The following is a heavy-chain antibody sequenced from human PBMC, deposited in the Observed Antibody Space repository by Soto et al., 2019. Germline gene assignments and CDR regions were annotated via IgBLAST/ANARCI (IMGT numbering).Heavy chain of an antibody. D-gene: IGHD3-10*01. Sequence: QVQLVQSGAEVKKPGSSVKVSCKASGGTFSSYAISWVRQAPGQGLEWMGGIIPIFGTANYAQKFQGRVTITADESTSNAYMELGSLRSEDPAVYYCARAGSRYYYGSGTPPPAYWGQGTLVTVSS. CDR1: GGTFSSYA. J-gene: IGHJ4*02. CDR2: IIPIFGTA. V-gene: IGHV1-69*01. CDR3: ARAGSRYYYGSGTPPPAY.